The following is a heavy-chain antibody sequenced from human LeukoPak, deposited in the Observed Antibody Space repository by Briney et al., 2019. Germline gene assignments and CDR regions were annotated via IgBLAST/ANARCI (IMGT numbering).Heavy chain of an antibody. Sequence: ASVKVSCKVSGYTLTELSMHWVRQAPGKGLEWMGGFDPEDGETIYAQKFQGRVTMTEDTSTDTAYMELSSLRSEDTAAYYCATLTDLLGIAAAGIKDYWGQGTLVTVSS. CDR1: GYTLTELS. CDR2: FDPEDGET. CDR3: ATLTDLLGIAAAGIKDY. V-gene: IGHV1-24*01. D-gene: IGHD6-13*01. J-gene: IGHJ4*02.